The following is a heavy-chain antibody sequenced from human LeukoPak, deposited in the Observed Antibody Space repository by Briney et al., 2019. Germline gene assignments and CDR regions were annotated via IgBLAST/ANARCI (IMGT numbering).Heavy chain of an antibody. CDR3: AGQITMVRGVIY. Sequence: GGSLRLSCAASGFTFSSYEMNWVRQAPGKGLEWVSYISSSGSTIYYADSVKGRFTISRDNAKNSLYLQRNSLRAEDTAVYYCAGQITMVRGVIYWGQGTLVTVSS. V-gene: IGHV3-48*03. CDR2: ISSSGSTI. J-gene: IGHJ4*02. D-gene: IGHD3-10*01. CDR1: GFTFSSYE.